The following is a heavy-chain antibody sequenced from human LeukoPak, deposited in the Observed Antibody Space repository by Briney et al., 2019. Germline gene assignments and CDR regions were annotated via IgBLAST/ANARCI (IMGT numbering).Heavy chain of an antibody. CDR3: AKDDGPYGDYLDH. Sequence: LAGGSLRLSCAASGFTFSSYGMHWVRQAPGKGLEWVAFIRYDGSNKYYADSVKGRFTISRDNSKNTLSLQMNSLRAEDTAVYYCAKDDGPYGDYLDHWGQGTLVTVSS. CDR1: GFTFSSYG. V-gene: IGHV3-30*02. J-gene: IGHJ4*02. D-gene: IGHD4-17*01. CDR2: IRYDGSNK.